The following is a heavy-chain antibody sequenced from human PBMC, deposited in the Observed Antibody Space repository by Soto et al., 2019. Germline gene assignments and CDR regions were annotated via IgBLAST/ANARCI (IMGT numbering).Heavy chain of an antibody. J-gene: IGHJ5*02. V-gene: IGHV4-31*03. CDR2: IYYSGST. D-gene: IGHD3-3*01. Sequence: PSETLSLTCTVSGGSISSGGYYWSWIRQHPGKGLEWIGYIYYSGSTYYNPSLKSRVTISVDTSKNQFSLKLSSVTAADTAVYYCAREVVPHFGVVKPFPRWLDPRGQGTLVTVSS. CDR1: GGSISSGGYY. CDR3: AREVVPHFGVVKPFPRWLDP.